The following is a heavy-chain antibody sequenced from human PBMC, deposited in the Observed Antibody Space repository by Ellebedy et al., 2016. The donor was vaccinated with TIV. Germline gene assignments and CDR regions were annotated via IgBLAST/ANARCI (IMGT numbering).Heavy chain of an antibody. CDR3: ARDQNRFSGLGDAFDI. J-gene: IGHJ3*02. V-gene: IGHV1-24*01. D-gene: IGHD3-10*01. CDR2: FDPEDGET. CDR1: GYTLTELS. Sequence: ASVKVSCKVSGYTLTELSMHWVRQAPGKGLEWMGGFDPEDGETIYAQKFQGRVTMTEDTSTDTAYMELSSLRSEDTAVYYCARDQNRFSGLGDAFDIWGQGTMVTVSS.